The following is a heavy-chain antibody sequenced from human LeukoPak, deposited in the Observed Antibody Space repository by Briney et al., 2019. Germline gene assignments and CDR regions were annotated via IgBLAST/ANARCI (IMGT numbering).Heavy chain of an antibody. V-gene: IGHV1-8*01. CDR1: GYTFTSFE. CDR3: ARAPTWIQPYYYYMDV. J-gene: IGHJ6*03. D-gene: IGHD5-18*01. Sequence: ASVKVSCKASGYTFTSFEINWVRQAPGQGLEWMGWMNPNSGNTVYAQKFQGRVTMTRDTSISTAYMELSRLRSDDTAVYYCARAPTWIQPYYYYMDVWGKGTTVTVSS. CDR2: MNPNSGNT.